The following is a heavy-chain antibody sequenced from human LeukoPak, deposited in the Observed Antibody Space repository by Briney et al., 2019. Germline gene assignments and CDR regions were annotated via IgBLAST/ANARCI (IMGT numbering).Heavy chain of an antibody. V-gene: IGHV4-4*07. CDR1: GGSISTSY. CDR2: RFSSGIT. CDR3: ARDGYGSSMDV. J-gene: IGHJ6*03. Sequence: PSETLSLTCTVSGGSISTSYWGWIRQPAGKGLEWIGRRFSSGITNYNPSLKSRVTMSVDTSKNQFSLKLSSVTAADTAVYYCARDGYGSSMDVWGNGTTVTVSS. D-gene: IGHD6-13*01.